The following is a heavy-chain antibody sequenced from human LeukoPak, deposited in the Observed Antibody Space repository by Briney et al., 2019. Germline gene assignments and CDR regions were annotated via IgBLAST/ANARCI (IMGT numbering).Heavy chain of an antibody. Sequence: ASVKVSCKASGYTFTGYYMHWVRQAPGQGLEWMGWINPNSGGTNYAQKFQGRVTMTRDTSISTAYMELSRLGSDDTAVYYCARLVGSWDAFDIWGQGTMVTVSS. V-gene: IGHV1-2*02. CDR1: GYTFTGYY. J-gene: IGHJ3*02. CDR2: INPNSGGT. CDR3: ARLVGSWDAFDI. D-gene: IGHD1-26*01.